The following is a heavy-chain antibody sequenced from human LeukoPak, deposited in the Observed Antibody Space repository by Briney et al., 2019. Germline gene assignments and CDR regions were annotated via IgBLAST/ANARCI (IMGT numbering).Heavy chain of an antibody. J-gene: IGHJ4*02. D-gene: IGHD2-2*01. CDR1: GFTFSSYS. CDR3: ARGYCSSISCYVDY. Sequence: PGGSLRLSCAASGFTFSSYSMNWVRQAPGKGLEWVSYISSSSSTIYYADSVKGRFTISRDNAKNSLYLQMNSLRAEDTAVYYCARGYCSSISCYVDYWGQGTLVTVSS. V-gene: IGHV3-48*01. CDR2: ISSSSSTI.